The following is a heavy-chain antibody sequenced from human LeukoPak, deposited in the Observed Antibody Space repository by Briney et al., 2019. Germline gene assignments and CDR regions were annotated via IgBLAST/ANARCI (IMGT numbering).Heavy chain of an antibody. D-gene: IGHD1-26*01. J-gene: IGHJ5*02. CDR3: AGQRVGAISWFDP. CDR2: IYYSGST. V-gene: IGHV4-59*08. CDR1: GGSISSYY. Sequence: PSETLSLTCTVSGGSISSYYWNWIRQPPGKGPGWIGYIYYSGSTKYNPSLKSRVTISVDTSKNQFSLKLSSVTAADTAVYYCAGQRVGAISWFDPWGQGTLVTVSS.